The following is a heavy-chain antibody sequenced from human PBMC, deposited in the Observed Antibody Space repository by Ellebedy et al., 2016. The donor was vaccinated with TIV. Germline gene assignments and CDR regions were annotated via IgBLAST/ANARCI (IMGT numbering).Heavy chain of an antibody. CDR3: ATETTVTTFPFPY. Sequence: SVKVSXXASGGTFSSYAISWVRQAPGQGLEWMGGIIPIFGTAIYAQKFQGRVTMTEDTSTDTAYMELSSLRSEDTAVYYCATETTVTTFPFPYWGQGTLVTVSS. CDR1: GGTFSSYA. CDR2: IIPIFGTA. D-gene: IGHD4-11*01. V-gene: IGHV1-69*06. J-gene: IGHJ4*02.